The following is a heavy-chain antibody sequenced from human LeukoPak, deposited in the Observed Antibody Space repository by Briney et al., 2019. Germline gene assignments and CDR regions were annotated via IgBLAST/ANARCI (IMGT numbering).Heavy chain of an antibody. V-gene: IGHV3-9*01. D-gene: IGHD6-19*01. CDR1: GFTFDDYA. Sequence: GGSLRLSCAASGFTFDDYAMHWVRQAPGKGLEWVSGISWNSGSIGYADSVKGRFTISRDNAKNSLYLQMNSLRAEDTALYYCAKVKTKAVAASDAFDIWGQGTMVTVSS. CDR3: AKVKTKAVAASDAFDI. J-gene: IGHJ3*02. CDR2: ISWNSGSI.